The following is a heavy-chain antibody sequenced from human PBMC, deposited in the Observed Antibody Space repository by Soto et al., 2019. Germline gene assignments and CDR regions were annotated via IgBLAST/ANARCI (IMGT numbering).Heavy chain of an antibody. D-gene: IGHD3-3*01. J-gene: IGHJ6*02. CDR1: GGSISSGGYY. CDR2: IHYSGST. CDR3: ARSRGRTIFGVVYYYGMDV. V-gene: IGHV4-31*03. Sequence: SETLSLTCTVSGGSISSGGYYWSWIRQHPGKGLEWIGYIHYSGSTYYNPSLKSRVTISVDTSKNQFSLKLSSVTAADTAVYYCARSRGRTIFGVVYYYGMDVWGQGTTVTVSS.